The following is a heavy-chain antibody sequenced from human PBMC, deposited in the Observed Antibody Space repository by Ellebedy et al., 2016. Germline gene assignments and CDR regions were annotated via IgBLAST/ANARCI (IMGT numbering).Heavy chain of an antibody. Sequence: SVKVSCXASGGTFSSYAISWVRQAPGQGLEWMGRIIPILGIANYAQKFQGRVTITADKSTSTAYMELSSLRSEDTAVYYCARDSHKDIVVVPAAVYYYYYGMDVWGQGATVTVSS. CDR3: ARDSHKDIVVVPAAVYYYYYGMDV. CDR2: IIPILGIA. V-gene: IGHV1-69*04. CDR1: GGTFSSYA. D-gene: IGHD2-2*01. J-gene: IGHJ6*02.